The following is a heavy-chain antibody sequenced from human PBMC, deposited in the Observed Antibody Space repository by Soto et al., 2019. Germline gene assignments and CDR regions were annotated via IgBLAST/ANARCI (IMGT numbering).Heavy chain of an antibody. D-gene: IGHD4-17*01. CDR1: GGSFSGYY. J-gene: IGHJ6*03. CDR3: AIILVYGDYRTYYYYYYMDV. Sequence: QVQLQQWGAGLLKPSETLSLTCAVYGGSFSGYYWSWIRQPPGKGLEWIGEINHSGSTNYYPSLNSRVTLSVATSKIHFPLKPSSVTAADTAVYYCAIILVYGDYRTYYYYYYMDVWGKGTTVTVSS. CDR2: INHSGST. V-gene: IGHV4-34*01.